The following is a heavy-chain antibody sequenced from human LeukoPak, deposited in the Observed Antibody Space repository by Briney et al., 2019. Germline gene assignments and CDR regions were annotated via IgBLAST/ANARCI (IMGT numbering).Heavy chain of an antibody. V-gene: IGHV1-69*06. CDR1: GGTFSSYA. Sequence: SVKVSCKASGGTFSSYAISWVRQAPGQGLEWMGGIIPIFGTANYAQKFQGRVTITADKSTSTAYMELSSLRSEDTAVYYCAGRSYGPNQLDYWGQGTLVTVSS. J-gene: IGHJ4*02. CDR2: IIPIFGTA. CDR3: AGRSYGPNQLDY. D-gene: IGHD5-18*01.